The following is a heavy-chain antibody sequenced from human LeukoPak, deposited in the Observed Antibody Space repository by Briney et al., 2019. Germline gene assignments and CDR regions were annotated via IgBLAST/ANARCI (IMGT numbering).Heavy chain of an antibody. CDR1: GFTFSSYS. V-gene: IGHV3-21*01. CDR3: ARDFTATMGGY. J-gene: IGHJ4*02. CDR2: ISSSSSYI. Sequence: GGSLRLSCAASGFTFSSYSMNWVRQAPGKGLEWVSSISSSSSYIYYADSVKGRFTISRDIAKNSLYLQMNSLRAEDTAVYYCARDFTATMGGYWGQGTLVTVSS. D-gene: IGHD5-12*01.